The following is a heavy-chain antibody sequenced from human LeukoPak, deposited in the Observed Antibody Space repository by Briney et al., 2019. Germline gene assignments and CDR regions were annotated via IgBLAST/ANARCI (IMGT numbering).Heavy chain of an antibody. D-gene: IGHD2-21*01. CDR1: GFTLSSYA. Sequence: GGSLRLSSAASGFTLSSYAMSWVRQAPGKGLEWVSAISGSGGSTYYADSVKGRFTISRDNSKNTLYLQMNSLRAEDTAVYYCAKFLPTHIVVANYYFDYWGQGTLVTVSS. J-gene: IGHJ4*02. CDR2: ISGSGGST. V-gene: IGHV3-23*01. CDR3: AKFLPTHIVVANYYFDY.